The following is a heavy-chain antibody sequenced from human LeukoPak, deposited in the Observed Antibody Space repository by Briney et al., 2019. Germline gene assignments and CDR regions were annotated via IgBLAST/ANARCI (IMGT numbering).Heavy chain of an antibody. D-gene: IGHD2-2*02. CDR2: INPNSGGT. J-gene: IGHJ6*02. CDR1: GYTLTGYY. CDR3: ARDHYCSSTSCYSYYYGMDV. V-gene: IGHV1-2*02. Sequence: ASVKVSCKASGYTLTGYYMHWVRQAPGQGLEWMGWINPNSGGTNYAQKFQGRVTMTRDTSISTAYMELSRLRSDDTAVYYCARDHYCSSTSCYSYYYGMDVWGQGTTVTVSS.